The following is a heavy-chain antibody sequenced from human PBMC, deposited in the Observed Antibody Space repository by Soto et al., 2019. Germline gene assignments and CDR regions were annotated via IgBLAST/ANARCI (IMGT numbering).Heavy chain of an antibody. Sequence: QVQLVESGGGVVQPGRSLRLSCAASGFTFSSYGMHWVRQAPGKGLEWVAVISYDGSNKYYADSVKGRFTISRDNSKNTLYLQMNSLRAEDTAVYYCANFEATYPHYYYYGMDVWGQGTTVTVSS. J-gene: IGHJ6*02. CDR2: ISYDGSNK. V-gene: IGHV3-30*18. CDR1: GFTFSSYG. CDR3: ANFEATYPHYYYYGMDV.